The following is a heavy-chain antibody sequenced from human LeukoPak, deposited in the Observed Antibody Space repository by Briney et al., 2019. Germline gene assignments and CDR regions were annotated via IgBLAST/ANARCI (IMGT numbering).Heavy chain of an antibody. V-gene: IGHV4-34*01. CDR2: INHSGST. CDR1: GGSFSGYY. CDR3: ARGGSLRFLEWLFFWFDP. J-gene: IGHJ5*02. D-gene: IGHD3-3*01. Sequence: PSETLSLTCAVYGGSFSGYYWRWIRQPPGKGLEWIGEINHSGSTNYNPSLKSRVTISVDTSKNQFSLKLSSVTAADTAVYYCARGGSLRFLEWLFFWFDPWGQGTLVTVSS.